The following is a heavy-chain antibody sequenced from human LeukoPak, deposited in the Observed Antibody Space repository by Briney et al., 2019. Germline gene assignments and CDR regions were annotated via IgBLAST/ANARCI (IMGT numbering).Heavy chain of an antibody. CDR2: INTNTGNP. CDR1: GYTFTSYA. D-gene: IGHD3-22*01. Sequence: GASVKVSCKASGYTFTSYAMNWVRQAPGQGLEWMGWINTNTGNPTYAQGFTGRFVFSLDTSVSTAYLQISSLKAEDTAVYYCARDSYYYDSSGYYSPATGYWGQGTLVTVSS. V-gene: IGHV7-4-1*02. J-gene: IGHJ4*02. CDR3: ARDSYYYDSSGYYSPATGY.